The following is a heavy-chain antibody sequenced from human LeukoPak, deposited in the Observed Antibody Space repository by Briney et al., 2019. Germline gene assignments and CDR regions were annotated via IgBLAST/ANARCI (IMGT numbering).Heavy chain of an antibody. CDR1: GFTFDDYG. D-gene: IGHD3-10*01. J-gene: IGHJ4*02. CDR3: AREGVSYYGSRNDY. V-gene: IGHV3-20*04. CDR2: INWSGGST. Sequence: GGSLRLSCAASGFTFDDYGMTWVRQAPGKGLEWVSGINWSGGSTSYADSVKGRFTISRDNVKNSLYLQMNSLRAEDTALYYCAREGVSYYGSRNDYWGQGTLVTVSP.